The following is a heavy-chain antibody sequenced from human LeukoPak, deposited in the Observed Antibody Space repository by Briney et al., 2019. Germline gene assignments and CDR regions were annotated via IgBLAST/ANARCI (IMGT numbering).Heavy chain of an antibody. V-gene: IGHV3-20*04. CDR1: GFKFDDYG. CDR2: INWNGDSR. D-gene: IGHD3-10*02. CDR3: AKDVRPDYYYYMDV. Sequence: GGSLRLSCTASGFKFDDYGMTWVRQAPGKGLEWVSDINWNGDSRGYAHSVRGRFTIYRDNSKNSLYLQMNSLRVEDTAFYYCAKDVRPDYYYYMDVWGKGTTVTISS. J-gene: IGHJ6*03.